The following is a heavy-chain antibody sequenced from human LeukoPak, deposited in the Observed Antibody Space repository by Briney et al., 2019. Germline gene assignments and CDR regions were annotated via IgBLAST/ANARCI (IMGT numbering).Heavy chain of an antibody. D-gene: IGHD3-3*01. Sequence: PGGSLRLSCAASGFTFSSYGMHWVRQAPGKGLEWVAFIRYDGSNKYYADSVKGRFTISRDNSKNTLYLQMNSLRAEDTAVYYCAKVGEDVLRFLEWLLYVDYWGQGTLVTVSS. CDR3: AKVGEDVLRFLEWLLYVDY. CDR1: GFTFSSYG. J-gene: IGHJ4*02. CDR2: IRYDGSNK. V-gene: IGHV3-30*02.